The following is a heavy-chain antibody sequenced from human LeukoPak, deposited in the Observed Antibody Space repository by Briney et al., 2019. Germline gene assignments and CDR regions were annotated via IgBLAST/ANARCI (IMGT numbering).Heavy chain of an antibody. CDR1: GGSISGSY. V-gene: IGHV4-59*01. Sequence: SETLSHTCTVSGGSISGSYWSWIRQPPGKGLEWIGYFCYSGSTNFTNYNPSLKSRVTISVDTSKNQFSLNLTSVAAADTAVYYCARDSGGSTYGMDVWGQGTTVTVSS. D-gene: IGHD2-15*01. J-gene: IGHJ6*02. CDR3: ARDSGGSTYGMDV. CDR2: FCYSGSTNFT.